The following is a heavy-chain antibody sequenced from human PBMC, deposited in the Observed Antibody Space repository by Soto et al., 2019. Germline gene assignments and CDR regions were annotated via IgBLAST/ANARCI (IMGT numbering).Heavy chain of an antibody. CDR1: GGTSSSYA. D-gene: IGHD3-3*02. V-gene: IGHV1-69*01. J-gene: IGHJ6*02. CDR2: IIPIFGTA. CDR3: ARGIGISVNAMDV. Sequence: QVQLVQSGAEVKKPGSSVKVSCKASGGTSSSYAINWVRQAPGQGLEWMGGIIPIFGTANYAQKLQGRVTIIADESTSTSSIELGSLRSEDTAVYYCARGIGISVNAMDVWGQGTTVTVSS.